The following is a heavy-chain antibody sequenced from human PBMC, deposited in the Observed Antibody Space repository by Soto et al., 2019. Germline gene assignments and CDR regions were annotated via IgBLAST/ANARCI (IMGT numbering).Heavy chain of an antibody. D-gene: IGHD5-12*01. CDR2: INHSGST. CDR1: GGSFSGYY. V-gene: IGHV4-34*01. Sequence: SEILSLTCAVYGGSFSGYYWSWIRQPPGKGLEWIGEINHSGSTNYNPSLKSRVTISVDTSKNQFSLKLSSVTAADTAVYYCARSRRTVDIVATMGGYYYGMDVWGQGTTVTVS. J-gene: IGHJ6*02. CDR3: ARSRRTVDIVATMGGYYYGMDV.